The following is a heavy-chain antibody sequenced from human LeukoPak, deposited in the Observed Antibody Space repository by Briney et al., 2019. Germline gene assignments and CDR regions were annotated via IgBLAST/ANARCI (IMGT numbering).Heavy chain of an antibody. J-gene: IGHJ4*02. Sequence: VKVSFKASGYPFTSYDINWVRRATGQGLEWMGWMNPNSGNTGYGQKFQGRVTITRNTSISTAYMELSSLRSEDTAVYYCARGSYYGSGSYSDWGQGTLVTVSS. CDR2: MNPNSGNT. D-gene: IGHD3-10*01. CDR1: GYPFTSYD. V-gene: IGHV1-8*03. CDR3: ARGSYYGSGSYSD.